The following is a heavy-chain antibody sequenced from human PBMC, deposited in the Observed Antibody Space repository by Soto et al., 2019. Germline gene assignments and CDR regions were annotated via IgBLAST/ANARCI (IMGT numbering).Heavy chain of an antibody. Sequence: EVQLMESGGGLVQPGGSLRLSCTVSGFTVSSNYMNWVRQAPGKGLGWVSVIFPDGSTYYTDSVRDRFTISRDNSKNTVYLDMNSLRAEDTAVYFCASRALPQAFVDYWGQGTLVTVSS. CDR1: GFTVSSNY. J-gene: IGHJ4*02. CDR2: IFPDGST. V-gene: IGHV3-66*01. D-gene: IGHD2-15*01. CDR3: ASRALPQAFVDY.